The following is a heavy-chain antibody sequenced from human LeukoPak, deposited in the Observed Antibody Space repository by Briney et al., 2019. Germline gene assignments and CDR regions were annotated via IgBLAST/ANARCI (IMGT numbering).Heavy chain of an antibody. D-gene: IGHD5-12*01. CDR2: IYYSGST. Sequence: PSETLSLTCTVSGGSISSSTYYWGWIRQPPGKGLEWIGSIYYSGSTYYNPSLNSRATISVDTSKNQFSLKLSSVTAADTAVYYCARVIVATITYLDYWGQGTLVTVSS. J-gene: IGHJ4*02. CDR1: GGSISSSTYY. CDR3: ARVIVATITYLDY. V-gene: IGHV4-39*07.